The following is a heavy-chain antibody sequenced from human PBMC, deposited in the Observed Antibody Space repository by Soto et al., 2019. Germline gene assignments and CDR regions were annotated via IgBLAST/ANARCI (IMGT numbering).Heavy chain of an antibody. J-gene: IGHJ4*02. D-gene: IGHD3-3*01. CDR1: GYNFTSYG. CDR2: IGAYNGNT. V-gene: IGHV1-18*01. Sequence: QVQLVQSGAEVKKPGASVKDSCKASGYNFTSYGISWLRQAPGTGLEWMGWIGAYNGNTNYAQELQGRVTMTTDTSTSAAYMELSSLRSDDTAVYYCASEGYDFWSPGPRDYWGQGTLVTVSS. CDR3: ASEGYDFWSPGPRDY.